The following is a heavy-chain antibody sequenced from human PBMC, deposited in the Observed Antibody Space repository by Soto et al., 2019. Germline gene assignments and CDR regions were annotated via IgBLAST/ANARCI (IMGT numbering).Heavy chain of an antibody. J-gene: IGHJ6*02. CDR1: GGSISSGNYY. Sequence: SETLSLTCTVSGGSISSGNYYWSWIRQSPGKGLEWIGYIYSTGSSYYNPSLKSRVTISVDTSKNQFSLKLSSVTAADTAVYYCARRTTVVTDYYYGMDVWGQGTTVTVSS. CDR2: IYSTGSS. D-gene: IGHD4-17*01. V-gene: IGHV4-30-4*01. CDR3: ARRTTVVTDYYYGMDV.